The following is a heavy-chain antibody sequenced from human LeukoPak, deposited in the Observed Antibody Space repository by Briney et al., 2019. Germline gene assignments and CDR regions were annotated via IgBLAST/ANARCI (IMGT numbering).Heavy chain of an antibody. J-gene: IGHJ4*02. CDR2: ISISSSDI. CDR3: ARKGDSSGYYGDY. D-gene: IGHD3-22*01. Sequence: GGSLSLSCAASGFTLSSYSMNGVRQAPGKGLEWVSSISISSSDIYYVDSVRGRFTISRDNATNSLYLQMNSLRAEDTAVYYRARKGDSSGYYGDYWGQGTLVTVSS. V-gene: IGHV3-21*01. CDR1: GFTLSSYS.